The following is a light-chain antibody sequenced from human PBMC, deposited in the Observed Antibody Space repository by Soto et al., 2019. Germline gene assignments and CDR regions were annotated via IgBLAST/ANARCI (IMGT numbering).Light chain of an antibody. CDR1: QSISSW. Sequence: DIQMTQSPSTLSASVGDIVTITCRASQSISSWLAWYQQKPGKAPKLLIYDASSLESGVPSRFSGSGSGTEFTLTISSLQPDDFATYYFQQYNSYWTFGQGTKVEIK. CDR3: QQYNSYWT. CDR2: DAS. V-gene: IGKV1-5*01. J-gene: IGKJ1*01.